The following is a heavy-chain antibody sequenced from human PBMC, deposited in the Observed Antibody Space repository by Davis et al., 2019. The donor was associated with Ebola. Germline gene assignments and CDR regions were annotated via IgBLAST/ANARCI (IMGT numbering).Heavy chain of an antibody. V-gene: IGHV1-46*01. CDR1: GYTFTSYY. J-gene: IGHJ6*02. CDR2: INPSGGST. D-gene: IGHD2-15*01. CDR3: ARKGCSGGSCSGYYYYYGMDV. Sequence: AASVKVSCKASGYTFTSYYMHWVRQAPGQGLEWMGIINPSGGSTSYAQKFQGRVTMTRYTSTSTVYMELSSLRSEDTAVYYCARKGCSGGSCSGYYYYYGMDVWGQGTTVTVSS.